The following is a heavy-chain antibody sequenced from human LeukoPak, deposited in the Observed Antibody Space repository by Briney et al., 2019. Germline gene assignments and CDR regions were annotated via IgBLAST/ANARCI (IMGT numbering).Heavy chain of an antibody. J-gene: IGHJ3*02. CDR2: IKQDGSEK. D-gene: IGHD4-17*01. Sequence: GGSLRLSCAASGFTFSSYWMSWVRQAPGKGLEWVANIKQDGSEKYYVDSVKGRFTISRDNAKNSLYLQMNSLRAEDTAVYYCARGPTVRGRAFDIWGQGTMVTVSS. CDR1: GFTFSSYW. CDR3: ARGPTVRGRAFDI. V-gene: IGHV3-7*01.